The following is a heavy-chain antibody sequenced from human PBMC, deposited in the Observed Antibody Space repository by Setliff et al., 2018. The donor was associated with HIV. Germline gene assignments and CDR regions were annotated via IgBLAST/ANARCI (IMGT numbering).Heavy chain of an antibody. D-gene: IGHD5-18*01. CDR1: GGSISSYY. CDR3: ASGEYSYGYRFDY. Sequence: SETLSLTCTVSGGSISSYYWSWIRQPPGKGLEWIGYIYYSGSTNYNPSLKSRVAISVDTSKNHFSLKLSSVTAADTAVYYCASGEYSYGYRFDYWGQGTPVTVSS. V-gene: IGHV4-59*01. J-gene: IGHJ4*02. CDR2: IYYSGST.